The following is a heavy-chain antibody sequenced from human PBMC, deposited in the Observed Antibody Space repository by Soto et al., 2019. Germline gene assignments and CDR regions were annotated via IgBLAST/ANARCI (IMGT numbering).Heavy chain of an antibody. D-gene: IGHD3-16*01. CDR2: ISAYNGNT. CDR3: AGGGSRSGRPRPHTYIDY. Sequence: ASVKVSCKASGDTFTNSAFIWVRQAPGQGLEWMGWISAYNGNTDYEQKFQGRVTMTTDTSTSTAHMELRSLRSDDTAVYYCAGGGSRSGRPRPHTYIDYWGQGTLVTVSS. V-gene: IGHV1-18*01. CDR1: GDTFTNSA. J-gene: IGHJ4*02.